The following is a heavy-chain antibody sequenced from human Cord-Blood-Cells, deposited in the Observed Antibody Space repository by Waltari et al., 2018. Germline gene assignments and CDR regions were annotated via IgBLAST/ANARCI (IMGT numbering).Heavy chain of an antibody. V-gene: IGHV1-69*01. J-gene: IGHJ3*02. CDR3: ARDIVGITGTTLVAFDI. CDR2: IIPIFGTA. CDR1: GGPFSSYA. D-gene: IGHD1-7*01. Sequence: QVQLVQSGAEVKKPGSSVKVSCKASGGPFSSYALSRVRQAPGQGLEWMGGIIPIFGTANYAQKFQGRVTITADESTSTAYMELSSLRSEDTAVYYCARDIVGITGTTLVAFDIWGQGTMVTVSS.